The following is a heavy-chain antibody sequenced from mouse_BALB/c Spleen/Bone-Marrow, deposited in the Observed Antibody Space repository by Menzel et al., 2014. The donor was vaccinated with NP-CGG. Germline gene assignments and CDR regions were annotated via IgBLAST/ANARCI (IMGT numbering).Heavy chain of an antibody. Sequence: EVMLVESGGGLVKPGGSLKLSCAASGFAFXSYDMSWVRQTPEKRLEWVAYISTGGGSTYYPDTVKGRFTISRDNAKNTLYLQMSSLKSEDTAMYYCTRHELGLFDYWGQGTTLTVSS. D-gene: IGHD4-1*01. CDR3: TRHELGLFDY. CDR1: GFAFXSYD. J-gene: IGHJ2*01. V-gene: IGHV5-12-1*01. CDR2: ISTGGGST.